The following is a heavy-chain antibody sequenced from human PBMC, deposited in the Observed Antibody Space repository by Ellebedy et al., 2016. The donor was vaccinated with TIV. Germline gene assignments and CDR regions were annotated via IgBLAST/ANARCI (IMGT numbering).Heavy chain of an antibody. V-gene: IGHV3-49*03. D-gene: IGHD1-26*01. CDR3: TSDLVGATVY. CDR1: GFSFGDYA. J-gene: IGHJ4*01. Sequence: GESLKISCTAAGFSFGDYAMSWFRQAPGKGLEWVGFIRSKAYGGTAEYAASVQGRFTISRDDSKSIDYLQMNSLKIEDTAVYYCTSDLVGATVYWGHGTLVTVSS. CDR2: IRSKAYGGTA.